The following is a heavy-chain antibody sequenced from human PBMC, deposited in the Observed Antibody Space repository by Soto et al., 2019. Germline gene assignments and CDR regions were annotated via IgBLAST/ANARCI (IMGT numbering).Heavy chain of an antibody. D-gene: IGHD3-3*01. V-gene: IGHV3-9*01. J-gene: IGHJ5*02. CDR2: ISWNSGSI. Sequence: GGSLRLSCAASRFTFDDYAMHWVRQAPGKGLEWVSGISWNSGSIGYADSVKGRFTISRDNAKNSLYLQMNSLRAEDTALYYCAKGRFLEWLSNWFDPWGQGTLVTVSS. CDR1: RFTFDDYA. CDR3: AKGRFLEWLSNWFDP.